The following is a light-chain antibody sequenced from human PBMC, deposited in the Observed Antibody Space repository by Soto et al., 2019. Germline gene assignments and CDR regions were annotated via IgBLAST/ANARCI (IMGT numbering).Light chain of an antibody. CDR2: KAS. CDR3: QQSYSTLPIT. Sequence: DIQMTQSPSTLSASVGDRVTITFRSSHTISSWLAWYQQKAGKAPKLLIYKASSSEGGVPSRFSGGGSGTEFSLTISSLQPDDFATYYCQQSYSTLPITFGQGTRLEIK. V-gene: IGKV1-5*03. CDR1: HTISSW. J-gene: IGKJ5*01.